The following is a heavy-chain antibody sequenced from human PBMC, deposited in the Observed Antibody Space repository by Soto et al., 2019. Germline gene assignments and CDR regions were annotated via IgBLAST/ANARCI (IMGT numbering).Heavy chain of an antibody. V-gene: IGHV3-13*01. CDR2: ITTAGDT. CDR3: ASELRGGSYGMDV. Sequence: EVPLVESGGGLVQPGGSLRLSCAASGFTFSNYAMHWVRQVTGKGLEWVSGITTAGDTYYSGSVKGRFTISREKAKNSFYLQVNSRSAGDTAVYYCASELRGGSYGMDVWGQGTTVIVSS. J-gene: IGHJ6*02. CDR1: GFTFSNYA.